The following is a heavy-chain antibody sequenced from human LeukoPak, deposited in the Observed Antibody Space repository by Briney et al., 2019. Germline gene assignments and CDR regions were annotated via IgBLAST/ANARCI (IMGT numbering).Heavy chain of an antibody. V-gene: IGHV3-74*01. D-gene: IGHD2-2*01. Sequence: GGSLRLSSAASGFTLINYWMHGVRQAPGKGVVWVSRINSGGWRPDYVHSVKGRFTICRDNAKNTLYLQINNLRPVDTAVYYCGREVEVVRATMGVYYYYYMDVWGGGTTVTVSS. CDR2: INSGGWRP. J-gene: IGHJ6*03. CDR3: GREVEVVRATMGVYYYYYMDV. CDR1: GFTLINYW.